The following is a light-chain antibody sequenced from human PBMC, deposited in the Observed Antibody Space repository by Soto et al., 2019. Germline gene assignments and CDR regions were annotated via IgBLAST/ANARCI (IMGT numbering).Light chain of an antibody. V-gene: IGKV3-11*01. CDR3: QQRHMWPIT. Sequence: VLTQSPVTLSLSPGERATLSCRASQSFRGLLAWYQQKPGQAPRLLIYDAYNRATGIPPRFSGSGSGTDFTLTISSLEPEDSAVYYCQQRHMWPITCGQGTRREIK. CDR1: QSFRGL. CDR2: DAY. J-gene: IGKJ5*01.